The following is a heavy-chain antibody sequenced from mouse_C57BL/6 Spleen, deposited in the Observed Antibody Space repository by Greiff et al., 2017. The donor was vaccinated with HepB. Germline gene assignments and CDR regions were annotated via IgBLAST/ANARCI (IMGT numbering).Heavy chain of an antibody. CDR2: ISSGSSTI. V-gene: IGHV5-17*01. D-gene: IGHD1-1*01. CDR1: GFTFSDYG. J-gene: IGHJ3*01. CDR3: AREDYYGSSSFAY. Sequence: EVQLQESGGGLVKPGGSLKLSCAASGFTFSDYGMHWVRQAPEKGLEWVAYISSGSSTIYYADTVKGRFTISRDNAKNTLFLQMTSLRSEDTAMYYCAREDYYGSSSFAYWGQGTLVTVSA.